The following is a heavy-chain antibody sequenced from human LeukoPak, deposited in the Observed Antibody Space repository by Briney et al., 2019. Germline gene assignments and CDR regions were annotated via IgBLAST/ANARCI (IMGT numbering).Heavy chain of an antibody. J-gene: IGHJ6*03. CDR2: IRYDGSNK. Sequence: PGGSLRLSCAASGFTFSSYAMHWVRQAPGKGLEWVAFIRYDGSNKYYADSVKGRFTISRDNSKNTLYLQMNSLRAEDTAVYYCARSWFGELISMDVWGKGTTVTISS. V-gene: IGHV3-30*02. D-gene: IGHD3-10*01. CDR3: ARSWFGELISMDV. CDR1: GFTFSSYA.